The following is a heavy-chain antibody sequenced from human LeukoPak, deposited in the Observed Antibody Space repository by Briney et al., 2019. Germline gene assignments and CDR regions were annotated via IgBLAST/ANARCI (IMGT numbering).Heavy chain of an antibody. D-gene: IGHD2-2*01. CDR2: ISAYNGNT. CDR1: GGTFSSCA. J-gene: IGHJ6*03. CDR3: ARDRYWRSTSCRDYYYYYMDG. V-gene: IGHV1-18*01. Sequence: VASVKVSCKASGGTFSSCAISWVRQAPGQGLEWMGWISAYNGNTNYAQKLQGRVTMTTDTSTSTAYMELRSLRSDDTAVYYCARDRYWRSTSCRDYYYYYMDGWGKGTTVTGSS.